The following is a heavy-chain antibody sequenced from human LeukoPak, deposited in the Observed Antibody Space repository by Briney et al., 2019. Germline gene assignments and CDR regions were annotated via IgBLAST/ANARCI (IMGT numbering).Heavy chain of an antibody. J-gene: IGHJ6*03. CDR1: GGSISSYY. V-gene: IGHV4-4*07. CDR2: IYTTGST. D-gene: IGHD3-16*01. CDR3: ARGGHFFDG. Sequence: SETLSLTCTVSGGSISSYYWSWLRQPAGKGLECLGVIYTTGSTNYNPSLKSRVTVSRDTSKSQCSLKLTSVTAADTAGYYCARGGHFFDGWGKGTTVTVSS.